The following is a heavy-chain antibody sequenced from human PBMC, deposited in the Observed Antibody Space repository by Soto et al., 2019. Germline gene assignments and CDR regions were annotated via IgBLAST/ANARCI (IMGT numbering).Heavy chain of an antibody. J-gene: IGHJ5*02. CDR1: GGSVSIGDYL. D-gene: IGHD4-17*01. CDR2: IHDSGNT. Sequence: SETLSLTCTVFGGSVSIGDYLWSWIRQRPGKGLEWIGYIHDSGNTYYNPSLKSRVTISLDTSKNQFSLKVTSMTAADTAVYFCARARGGDSGDYASLFDRWGQGNLFTVSS. CDR3: ARARGGDSGDYASLFDR. V-gene: IGHV4-30-4*01.